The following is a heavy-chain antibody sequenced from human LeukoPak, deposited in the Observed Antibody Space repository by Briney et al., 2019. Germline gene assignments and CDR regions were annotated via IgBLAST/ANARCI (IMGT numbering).Heavy chain of an antibody. Sequence: GGSLRLSCAASGFTFSSYGMHWVRQAPGKGLEWVAVIWFDGSIKYYADSVRGRFTISRDNAKNSLYLQMNSLRVEDTAVYYCATDSGYNAFDVWGQGTMVSVSS. V-gene: IGHV3-33*03. CDR1: GFTFSSYG. CDR3: ATDSGYNAFDV. D-gene: IGHD5-12*01. J-gene: IGHJ3*01. CDR2: IWFDGSIK.